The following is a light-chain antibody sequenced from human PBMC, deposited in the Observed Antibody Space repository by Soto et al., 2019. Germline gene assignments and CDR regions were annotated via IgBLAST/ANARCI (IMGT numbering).Light chain of an antibody. Sequence: EIVLTQSPATLSVSPGDGATLSCRASESISTNLAWYQQKPGQAPSLLIYGASTRATGIPARFSGSGSGTEFSLTISSLQSEDFAFYYCQQYNNWPPWTFGQGTKVDIK. J-gene: IGKJ1*01. V-gene: IGKV3-15*01. CDR2: GAS. CDR1: ESISTN. CDR3: QQYNNWPPWT.